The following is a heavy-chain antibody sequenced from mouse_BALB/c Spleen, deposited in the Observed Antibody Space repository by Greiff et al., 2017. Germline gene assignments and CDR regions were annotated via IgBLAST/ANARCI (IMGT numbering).Heavy chain of an antibody. CDR3: ASGSRAMDY. D-gene: IGHD3-3*01. Sequence: QVQLKESGAELAKPGASVKMSCKASGYTFTSYWMHWVKQRPGQGLEWIGYINPSTGYTEYNQKFKDKATLTADKSSSTAYMQLSSLTSEDSAVYYCASGSRAMDYWGQGTSVTVSS. J-gene: IGHJ4*01. V-gene: IGHV1-7*01. CDR1: GYTFTSYW. CDR2: INPSTGYT.